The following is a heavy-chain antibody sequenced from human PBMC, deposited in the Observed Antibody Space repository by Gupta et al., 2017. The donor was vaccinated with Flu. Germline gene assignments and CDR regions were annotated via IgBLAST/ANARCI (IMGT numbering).Heavy chain of an antibody. V-gene: IGHV1-69*01. CDR1: GVTFRSYV. CDR3: ARKGGGHCSGGTCYSFDY. Sequence: VQSGAEVKKPGSSVKVSCKASGVTFRSYVINWVRQAPGQGLEWMGGIIPVFGPTNYAQKFQGRVTITADESTSTAYLELSSLRSEDTAVYYCARKGGGHCSGGTCYSFDYWGQGTLVIVSS. D-gene: IGHD2-15*01. J-gene: IGHJ4*02. CDR2: IIPVFGPT.